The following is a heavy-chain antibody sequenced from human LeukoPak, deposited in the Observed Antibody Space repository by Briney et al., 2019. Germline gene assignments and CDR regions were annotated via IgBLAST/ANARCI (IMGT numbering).Heavy chain of an antibody. CDR2: INHSGST. CDR1: GGSFSGYY. V-gene: IGHV4-34*01. J-gene: IGHJ6*02. Sequence: SETLSLTCAVYGGSFSGYYWSWIRQPPGKGLEWIGEINHSGSTNYNPSLKSRVTISVDKSKNQFSLKLSSVTAADTAVYYCARARGYYADYYGMDVWGQGTTVTVSS. CDR3: ARARGYYADYYGMDV. D-gene: IGHD3-22*01.